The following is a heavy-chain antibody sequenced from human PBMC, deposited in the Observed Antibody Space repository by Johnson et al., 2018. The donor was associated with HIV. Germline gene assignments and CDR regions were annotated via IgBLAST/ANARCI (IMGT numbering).Heavy chain of an antibody. Sequence: QMHLIASGGGLSQPGKSSRLSCASSGFIFSSYGMHWVRQAPGRGLEWVALIWYDGNNKYYADSVKGRFTISRDNSKNTLYLQLNSLRAEDTAVYYCARYCSGGSCYSVWQKNYAFDIWGQGTMVTVSS. J-gene: IGHJ3*02. D-gene: IGHD2-15*01. CDR1: GFIFSSYG. CDR3: ARYCSGGSCYSVWQKNYAFDI. CDR2: IWYDGNNK. V-gene: IGHV3-30*19.